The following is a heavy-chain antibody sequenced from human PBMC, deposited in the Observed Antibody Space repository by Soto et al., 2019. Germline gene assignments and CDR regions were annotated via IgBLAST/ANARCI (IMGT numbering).Heavy chain of an antibody. V-gene: IGHV3-30-3*01. Sequence: QVQLVESGGGAVQPGRSLRLSCAASGFTFSSHAMHWVRQAPGKGLECVAIISYDGSNKYYGDSVRGRLTISRDNSKNTIYLQMNSLRAEDTAVYYWARDQTGITTTGGGRIDYWGQGTLVSVSS. J-gene: IGHJ4*02. CDR2: ISYDGSNK. D-gene: IGHD6-13*01. CDR3: ARDQTGITTTGGGRIDY. CDR1: GFTFSSHA.